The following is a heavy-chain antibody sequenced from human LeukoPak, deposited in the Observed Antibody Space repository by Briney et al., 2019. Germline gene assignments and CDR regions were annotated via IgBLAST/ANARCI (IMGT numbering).Heavy chain of an antibody. CDR1: GYTLTELS. CDR2: FDPEDGET. V-gene: IGHV1-24*01. D-gene: IGHD3-9*01. J-gene: IGHJ4*02. CDR3: ARVAHNYDLLTGYYPYLDYFDF. Sequence: GASVKVSCKVSGYTLTELSMHWVRQAPGKGPEWMGGFDPEDGETIYAQKFQGRVTMTRDTSISTAYMELSRLRSDDTAVFYCARVAHNYDLLTGYYPYLDYFDFWGQGTLVTVSS.